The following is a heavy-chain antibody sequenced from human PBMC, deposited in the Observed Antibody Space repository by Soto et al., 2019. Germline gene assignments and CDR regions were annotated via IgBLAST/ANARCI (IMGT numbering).Heavy chain of an antibody. CDR3: ATVFDV. CDR1: GFTFRSHR. Sequence: EVQLVESGGGLVQPGGSLRVSCAASGFTFRSHRIHWVRQAPGKGLEWVSRIDTDGGGTSYADSVKGRFTISTDNAENTVYLRMNGLRVEDTDVYYCATVFDVWGQGPLVTVSS. CDR2: IDTDGGGT. V-gene: IGHV3-74*01. J-gene: IGHJ4*02. D-gene: IGHD4-17*01.